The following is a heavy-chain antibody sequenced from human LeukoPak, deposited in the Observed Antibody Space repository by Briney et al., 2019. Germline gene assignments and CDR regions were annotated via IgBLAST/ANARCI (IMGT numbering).Heavy chain of an antibody. V-gene: IGHV1-8*01. J-gene: IGHJ5*02. CDR1: GYTFTSYD. Sequence: ASVKVSCKASGYTFTSYDINWVRQATGQGLEWMGWMNPNSGNTGYAQKFQGRVTMTRNTSISTAYMELSSLRSEDTAVYYCARGLVVPAAMRMYNWFDPWGQGTLVTVSS. D-gene: IGHD2-2*01. CDR2: MNPNSGNT. CDR3: ARGLVVPAAMRMYNWFDP.